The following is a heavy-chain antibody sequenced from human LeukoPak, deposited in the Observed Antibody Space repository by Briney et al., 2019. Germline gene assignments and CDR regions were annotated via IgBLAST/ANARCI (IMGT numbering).Heavy chain of an antibody. D-gene: IGHD3-10*01. CDR3: ARTYYYGSGSNDY. V-gene: IGHV3-23*01. CDR2: IIVGGVST. Sequence: PGGSLRLSCAASGFTFSNYAMSWIRQAPGKGLEWVSGIIVGGVSTYHAESVKGRFTISRDNSKNMLYLQMNSLRAEDTAVYYCARTYYYGSGSNDYWGQGTLVTVSS. CDR1: GFTFSNYA. J-gene: IGHJ4*02.